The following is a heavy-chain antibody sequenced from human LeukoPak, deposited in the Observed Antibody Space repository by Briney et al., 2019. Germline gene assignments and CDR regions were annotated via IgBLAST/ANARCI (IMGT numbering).Heavy chain of an antibody. CDR2: IYSSGST. D-gene: IGHD3-9*01. J-gene: IGHJ6*03. CDR1: AGSISSYY. Sequence: SETLSLTCTVSAGSISSYYWSWIRQPPGKGLEWIGYIYSSGSTNSNPSLKSRVTISIVTSKNQFSLKLSSVTAAATAVYYCARLTDLTGSKHYYVDVWGKGTTVTVSS. CDR3: ARLTDLTGSKHYYVDV. V-gene: IGHV4-4*09.